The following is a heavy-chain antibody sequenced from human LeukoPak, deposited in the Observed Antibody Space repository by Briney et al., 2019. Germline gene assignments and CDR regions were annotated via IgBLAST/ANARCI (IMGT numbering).Heavy chain of an antibody. J-gene: IGHJ4*02. Sequence: PSETLSLTCTVSGGSISSSGHYWGWIRQPSGKGLECIGRIYYSGSTYYNPSLKSRVTISVDTSTNQFSLELSSVTAADTAVYYCARQSSYCSSTSCLNFDYWGQGTLVTVSS. D-gene: IGHD2-2*01. CDR1: GGSISSSGHY. V-gene: IGHV4-39*01. CDR3: ARQSSYCSSTSCLNFDY. CDR2: IYYSGST.